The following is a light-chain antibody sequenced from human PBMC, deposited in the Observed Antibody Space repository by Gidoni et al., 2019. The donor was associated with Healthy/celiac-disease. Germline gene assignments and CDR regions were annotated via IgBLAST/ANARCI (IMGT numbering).Light chain of an antibody. CDR3: QQYGSSPSWT. CDR2: GAS. V-gene: IGKV3-20*01. J-gene: IGKJ1*01. Sequence: EIVLTQSPGTLSLSPGERATLSCRASQSVSSSYLAWYQQKPGQAPRLLIHGASSRATGIPDRFSGSGSGTDFTLTISRLEPEDFAVYYCQQYGSSPSWTFXQXTKVEIK. CDR1: QSVSSSY.